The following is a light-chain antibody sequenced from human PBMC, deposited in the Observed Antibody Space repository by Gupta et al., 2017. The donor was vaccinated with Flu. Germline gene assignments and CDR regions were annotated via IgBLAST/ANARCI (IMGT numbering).Light chain of an antibody. CDR2: WAS. Sequence: DILMTQSPDSLAVSLGERATINCKSSQSLLKISYHKNYLAWYQQKPGQPPTLLIYWASTRESGVPDSFSGCGSGTDFTLTISSPQAEDVAVYYCQQQFTTPYSFGQGTKLEIK. V-gene: IGKV4-1*01. CDR3: QQQFTTPYS. CDR1: QSLLKISYHKNY. J-gene: IGKJ2*03.